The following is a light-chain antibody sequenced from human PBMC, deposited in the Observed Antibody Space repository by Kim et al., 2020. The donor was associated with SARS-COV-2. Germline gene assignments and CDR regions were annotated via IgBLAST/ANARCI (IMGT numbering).Light chain of an antibody. CDR1: QSVSNSN. Sequence: FSPGERPPLPCSASQSVSNSNLAWYQTRPGHAPRLLMYDASSRATGIPDRFSGSGAGTHFSLTMSTLEPEDIAVYSCQQYGTSPLTFGQGTKLEI. CDR2: DAS. CDR3: QQYGTSPLT. V-gene: IGKV3-20*01. J-gene: IGKJ2*01.